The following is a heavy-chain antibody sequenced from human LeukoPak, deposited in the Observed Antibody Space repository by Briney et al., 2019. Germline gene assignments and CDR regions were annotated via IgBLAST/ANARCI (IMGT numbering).Heavy chain of an antibody. Sequence: LPGGSLRLSCAPSGFIYRICAMSGRRQAPGKGLEWVSAISGSGGSTYYADSVKGRFTISRDNSKNTLYLQMNSLRAEVTAVHYLANDRVYRVVGVSSYWGQGTLVTVSS. CDR2: ISGSGGST. CDR3: ANDRVYRVVGVSSY. V-gene: IGHV3-23*01. CDR1: GFIYRICA. D-gene: IGHD1-26*01. J-gene: IGHJ4*02.